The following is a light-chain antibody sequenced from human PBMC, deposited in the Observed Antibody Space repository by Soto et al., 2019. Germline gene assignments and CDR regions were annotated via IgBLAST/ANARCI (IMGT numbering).Light chain of an antibody. CDR2: GAS. CDR1: QSVSHNY. Sequence: VLPQSPGTLSLSPGERATISCGASQSVSHNYLAWYQQQPGQAPRLRLSGASNRATGIPDRISGSGAGTEFTLTSSRLEPEDFAVYYGHQYGSSPQTFGQGTKVDIK. CDR3: HQYGSSPQT. V-gene: IGKV3-20*01. J-gene: IGKJ1*01.